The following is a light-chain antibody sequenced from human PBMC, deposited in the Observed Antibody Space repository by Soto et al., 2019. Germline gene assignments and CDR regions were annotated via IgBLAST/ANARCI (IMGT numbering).Light chain of an antibody. J-gene: IGKJ1*01. CDR3: QQYEPYSTT. Sequence: IQMKLSPSTLSVTIGDIVTITFRASQSITGWLAWFQQKPGKAPKLLISKASSLESGVPSRFSGSGSGTEFTLTISSLQPDDFATYYSQQYEPYSTTFGQVTKVDVK. CDR1: QSITGW. V-gene: IGKV1-5*03. CDR2: KAS.